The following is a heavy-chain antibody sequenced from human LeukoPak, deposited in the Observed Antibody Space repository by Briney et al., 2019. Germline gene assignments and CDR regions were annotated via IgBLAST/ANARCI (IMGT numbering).Heavy chain of an antibody. Sequence: SDTLSLTCTVSGGSISSSSYYWGWIRQPPGKGLEWIGSIYYSGSTYYNPSLKSRVTISVDTSKNQFSLKLSSVTAADTAVYYCARKASTMIIVVWGQGTLVTVSS. CDR3: ARKASTMIIVV. CDR1: GGSISSSSYY. CDR2: IYYSGST. D-gene: IGHD3-22*01. V-gene: IGHV4-39*07. J-gene: IGHJ4*02.